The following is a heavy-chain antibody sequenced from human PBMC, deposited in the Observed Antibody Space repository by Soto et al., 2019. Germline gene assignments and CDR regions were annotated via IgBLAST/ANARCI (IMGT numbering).Heavy chain of an antibody. Sequence: QLQLQESGPGLVKPSETLSLTCTVSGGSISSSSYYWGWIRQPPGKGLEWIGSIYYSGSTYHNPSLKSRVTISVDTSKNQFSLKLSSVTAADTAVYYCARHPRQQLVRKGNWFDPWGQGTLVTVSS. J-gene: IGHJ5*02. CDR3: ARHPRQQLVRKGNWFDP. V-gene: IGHV4-39*01. D-gene: IGHD6-13*01. CDR2: IYYSGST. CDR1: GGSISSSSYY.